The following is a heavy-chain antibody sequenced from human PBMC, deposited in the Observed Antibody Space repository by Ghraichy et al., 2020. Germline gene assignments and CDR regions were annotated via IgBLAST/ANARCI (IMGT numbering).Heavy chain of an antibody. V-gene: IGHV1-18*01. CDR1: GYPLIRSG. CDR2: ISGDNDNT. CDR3: ARDGGVNWQYNWFDP. D-gene: IGHD1-20*01. Sequence: ASVKVSCKASGYPLIRSGFSWLRQAPGQGLEWVGWISGDNDNTNYAQKFQDRVTMTTDRTTNTAYLELRSLRSDDTAMYYCARDGGVNWQYNWFDPWGQGTLVTVSS. J-gene: IGHJ5*02.